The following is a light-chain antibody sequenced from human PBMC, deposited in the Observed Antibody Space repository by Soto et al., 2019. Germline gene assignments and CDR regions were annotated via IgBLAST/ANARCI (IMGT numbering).Light chain of an antibody. J-gene: IGKJ1*01. CDR3: QQYNSYSRT. V-gene: IGKV1-5*03. Sequence: DILMTQSPSTLSASVGDRVTITCRASQSISSWLAWYQQKPGKAPKLLIYKASSLESGVPSRFSGSGSGTKFTLTISSLQADDFATYYCQQYNSYSRTFGQGTKVDIK. CDR1: QSISSW. CDR2: KAS.